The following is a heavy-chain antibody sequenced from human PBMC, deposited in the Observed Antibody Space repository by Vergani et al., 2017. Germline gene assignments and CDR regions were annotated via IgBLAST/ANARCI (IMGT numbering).Heavy chain of an antibody. J-gene: IGHJ3*01. D-gene: IGHD3-3*01. V-gene: IGHV3-23*01. CDR2: ISGPGLST. CDR1: GFTFSNSA. CDR3: AKNFHSRTWTNFLGAFDV. Sequence: EVHLLESGGGLVQSGGSLRLSCAASGFTFSNSAVSWVRQAPGRGLAWVSSISGPGLSTYYADSVKGRFSISRDKSKNTWYLQMNSLSAEDTAVYYCAKNFHSRTWTNFLGAFDVWGQGTLVTVSS.